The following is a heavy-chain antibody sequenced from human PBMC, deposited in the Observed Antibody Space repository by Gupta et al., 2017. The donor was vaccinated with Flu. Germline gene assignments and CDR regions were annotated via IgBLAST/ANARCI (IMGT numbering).Heavy chain of an antibody. V-gene: IGHV3-21*01. CDR1: GFTFSSYS. D-gene: IGHD2-15*01. J-gene: IGHJ4*02. CDR3: ARAGCSGGSCYDY. Sequence: EVQLVESGGGLVKPGGSLRISCAASGFTFSSYSMNWVRQAPGKGLEWVSSISSSSSYIYYADSVKGRFTISRDNAKNSLYLQMDSLRAEDTAVYYCARAGCSGGSCYDYWGQGTLVTVSS. CDR2: ISSSSSYI.